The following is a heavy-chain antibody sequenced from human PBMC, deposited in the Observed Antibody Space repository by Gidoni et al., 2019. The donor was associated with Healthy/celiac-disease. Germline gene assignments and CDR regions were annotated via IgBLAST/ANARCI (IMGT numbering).Heavy chain of an antibody. J-gene: IGHJ4*02. CDR1: GYTFTSYA. CDR2: INAGNGNT. CDR3: AREDLAAFDY. V-gene: IGHV1-3*01. Sequence: QVQLVQSGAEVKKPGASVTVSCKASGYTFTSYAMHWVRQAPGQRLEWMGWINAGNGNTKYSQKFQGRVTITRDTSASTAYMELSSLRSEDTAVYYCAREDLAAFDYWGQGTLVTVSS. D-gene: IGHD6-13*01.